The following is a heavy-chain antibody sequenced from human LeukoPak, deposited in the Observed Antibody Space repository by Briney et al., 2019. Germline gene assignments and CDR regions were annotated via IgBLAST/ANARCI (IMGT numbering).Heavy chain of an antibody. Sequence: GGSLRLSCAASGFTFSHYAMHWVRQAPGEGLQWVAFISYSGNNYYYADSVKGRFIISRDDSKNALYVEMNSLRLDDTAIYYCARGPPTSRSGAHFDYWGQGSLVTVSP. CDR2: ISYSGNNY. CDR3: ARGPPTSRSGAHFDY. D-gene: IGHD5-12*01. V-gene: IGHV3-30*03. J-gene: IGHJ4*02. CDR1: GFTFSHYA.